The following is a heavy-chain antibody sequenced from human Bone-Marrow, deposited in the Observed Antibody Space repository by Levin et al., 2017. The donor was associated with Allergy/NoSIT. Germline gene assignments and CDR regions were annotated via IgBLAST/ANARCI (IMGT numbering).Heavy chain of an antibody. CDR2: IYYSGST. CDR3: ARAQETTLHFDP. Sequence: SQTLSLTCTVSGGSISSGDYYWSWIRQPPGKGLEWIGYIYYSGSTYYNPSLKSRVTISVDTSKNQFSLKLSSVTAADTAVYYCARAQETTLHFDPWGQGTLVTVSS. V-gene: IGHV4-30-4*01. D-gene: IGHD1-1*01. CDR1: GGSISSGDYY. J-gene: IGHJ5*02.